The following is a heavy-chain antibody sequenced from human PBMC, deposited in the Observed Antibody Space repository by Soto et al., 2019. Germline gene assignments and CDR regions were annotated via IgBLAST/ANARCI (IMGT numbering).Heavy chain of an antibody. D-gene: IGHD7-27*01. V-gene: IGHV4-30-4*01. CDR1: GGSISSAAYC. J-gene: IGHJ4*02. CDR3: ARGPSGDKVDY. CDR2: IYDGGTT. Sequence: QVQLQESGPRLVSPSQTLSLTCTVSGGSISSAAYCWSWIRQSPYKGLEWIGHIYDGGTTYSSPSLKGRVTISADTSETQFSLKLNSVSAADTAVYYCARGPSGDKVDYWGQGIQDTGSS.